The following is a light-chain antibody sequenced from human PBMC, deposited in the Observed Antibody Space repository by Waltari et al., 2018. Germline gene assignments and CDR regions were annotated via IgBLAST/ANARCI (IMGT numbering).Light chain of an antibody. V-gene: IGKV1-39*01. CDR1: QSIATY. Sequence: QLTQSPYSLSASVGERVTVTCRASQSIATYLSWYQQRAGEAPKLLIHSAYTLQSGVPSRFSGSRSGTEFTLTISSLHPEDSATYYCQQTYCVPRGGFTFGPGTKVEIK. CDR2: SAY. J-gene: IGKJ3*01. CDR3: QQTYCVPRGGFT.